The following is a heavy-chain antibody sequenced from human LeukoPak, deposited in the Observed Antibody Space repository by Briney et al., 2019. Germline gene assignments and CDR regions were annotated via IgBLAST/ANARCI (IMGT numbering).Heavy chain of an antibody. D-gene: IGHD3-22*01. CDR3: ARDVTKMIAVSKDAFDI. CDR2: ISAYNGNT. V-gene: IGHV1-18*01. Sequence: GASVKVSGRASGGTFSSYAISWVRQAPGQGLEWMGWISAYNGNTNYAQKLQGRVTMTTDTSTSTAYMELRSLRSDDTAVYYCARDVTKMIAVSKDAFDIWGQGTMVTVSS. CDR1: GGTFSSYA. J-gene: IGHJ3*02.